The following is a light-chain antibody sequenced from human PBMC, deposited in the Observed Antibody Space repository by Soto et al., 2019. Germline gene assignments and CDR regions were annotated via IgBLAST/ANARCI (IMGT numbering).Light chain of an antibody. CDR3: QQYNNYGWT. CDR1: QSINIW. J-gene: IGKJ1*01. V-gene: IGKV1-5*03. Sequence: DIQMTQSPSTLSGSVGDRVTITCRASQSINIWLAWYQQRPGKAPKLLIYKASTLESGVPSRFSGSGSGTEFTLAISSLQPDDFATYYCQQYNNYGWTFGQGTKVDIK. CDR2: KAS.